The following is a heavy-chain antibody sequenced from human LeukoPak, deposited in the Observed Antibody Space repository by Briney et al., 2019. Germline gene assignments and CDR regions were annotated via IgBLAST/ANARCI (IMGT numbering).Heavy chain of an antibody. Sequence: SETLSLTCGVSGGSVSSSNFYWGWVRQAPGKGLEWIGSFYFSGSSFHNPSLKSRVLMSGDKSKNHLSLKLRSVTAADTAVYYCAERGVGPTTDAFDIWGRGTMVTVSS. D-gene: IGHD1-26*01. CDR3: AERGVGPTTDAFDI. CDR1: GGSVSSSNFY. V-gene: IGHV4-39*07. CDR2: FYFSGSS. J-gene: IGHJ3*02.